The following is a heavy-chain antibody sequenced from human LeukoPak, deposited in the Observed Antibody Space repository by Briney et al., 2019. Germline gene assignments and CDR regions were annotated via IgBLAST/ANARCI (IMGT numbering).Heavy chain of an antibody. Sequence: GGSLRLSCAASGFTFSNAWMSWVRQAPGKGLEWVGRIKSKTDGGTTDYAAPVKGRFTISRDDSKNTLYLQMNSLKTEDTAVYYCTTDLIVVVITYPYWGQGTLVTVSS. CDR2: IKSKTDGGTT. CDR1: GFTFSNAW. J-gene: IGHJ4*02. D-gene: IGHD3-22*01. CDR3: TTDLIVVVITYPY. V-gene: IGHV3-15*01.